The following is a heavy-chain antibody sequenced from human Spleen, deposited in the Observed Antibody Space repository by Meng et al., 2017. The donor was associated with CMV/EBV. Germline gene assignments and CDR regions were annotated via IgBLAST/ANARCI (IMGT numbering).Heavy chain of an antibody. D-gene: IGHD2-15*01. Sequence: GESLKISCATSGFTFDDYTLHWVRQAPGKGLEWVSLITWDGGRTDYGDSVRGRFTVSRDNSKASLFLHMKSLRTEDTAFYYCAKEMGFCSGASCFPPDYWGQGTLVTVS. V-gene: IGHV3-43*01. J-gene: IGHJ4*02. CDR2: ITWDGGRT. CDR3: AKEMGFCSGASCFPPDY. CDR1: GFTFDDYT.